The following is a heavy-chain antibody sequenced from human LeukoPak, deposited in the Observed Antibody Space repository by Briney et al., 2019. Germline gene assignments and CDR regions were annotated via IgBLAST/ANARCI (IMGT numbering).Heavy chain of an antibody. CDR1: GLTVSDNY. V-gene: IGHV3-66*02. J-gene: IGHJ4*02. Sequence: PGGSLRLSCAASGLTVSDNYMTWVRQAPGKGLEWVSVIYAGGSTFYADSVKGRFTISRDNSKNTVYLQMNSLTAVDTAVYYCARDRSYDSSGYPFDFWGQGTLVTVSS. CDR2: IYAGGST. D-gene: IGHD3-22*01. CDR3: ARDRSYDSSGYPFDF.